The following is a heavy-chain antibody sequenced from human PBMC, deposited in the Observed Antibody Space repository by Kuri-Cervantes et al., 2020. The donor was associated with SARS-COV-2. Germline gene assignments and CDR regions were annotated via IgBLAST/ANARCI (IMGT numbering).Heavy chain of an antibody. V-gene: IGHV1-69*13. Sequence: SVKVSCKASGGTFSSYAISWVRQAPGQGLEWMGGIIPIFGTANYAQKFQGRVTITADESTSTAYMELSSLRSEDTAVYYCAREWVDSLGYSDKDYYYYGMDVWGQGTTVTVSS. D-gene: IGHD5-18*01. CDR2: IIPIFGTA. CDR1: GGTFSSYA. J-gene: IGHJ6*02. CDR3: AREWVDSLGYSDKDYYYYGMDV.